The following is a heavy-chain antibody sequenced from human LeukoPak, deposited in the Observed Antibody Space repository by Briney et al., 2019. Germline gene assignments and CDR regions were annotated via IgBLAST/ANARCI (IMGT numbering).Heavy chain of an antibody. V-gene: IGHV3-9*01. J-gene: IGHJ3*02. Sequence: GGSLRLSCAASGFIFDDYAMHWVRQVPGKGLEWVSGINWNSGIIAYADSVKGRFTISRDNAKNSLYLQMNSLRAEDTAVYYCARDLLATIFGVVIRRAFDIWGQGTMVTVSS. CDR3: ARDLLATIFGVVIRRAFDI. CDR1: GFIFDDYA. D-gene: IGHD3-3*01. CDR2: INWNSGII.